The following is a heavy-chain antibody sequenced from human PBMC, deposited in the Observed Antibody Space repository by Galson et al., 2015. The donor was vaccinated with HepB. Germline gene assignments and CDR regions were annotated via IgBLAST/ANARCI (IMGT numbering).Heavy chain of an antibody. Sequence: SVKVSCKASGGTFRTSSILWVRQAPGQGLEWVGGFNPIFTASNFAQRFQDRVTLTVDESATTAYMELTSLRSEDTAIYFCATEGNTSDLWLVPWGQGTLLIVSS. CDR1: GGTFRTSS. CDR2: FNPIFTAS. J-gene: IGHJ5*02. D-gene: IGHD2/OR15-2a*01. CDR3: ATEGNTSDLWLVP. V-gene: IGHV1-69*13.